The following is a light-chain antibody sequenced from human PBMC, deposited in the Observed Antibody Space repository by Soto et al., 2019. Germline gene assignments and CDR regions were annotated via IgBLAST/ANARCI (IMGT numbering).Light chain of an antibody. CDR3: CSYAGSSNFRV. J-gene: IGLJ1*01. CDR1: SSDVGNYNL. V-gene: IGLV2-23*03. CDR2: EGS. Sequence: QSVLTRPASGSSAAGGSRTISCTKTSSDVGNYNLVSWYQQHPGKAPKLMIYEGSKRPSGVSNRFSGSKSGNTASLTISGLQAEDEADYYCCSYAGSSNFRVFGTGTKVTVL.